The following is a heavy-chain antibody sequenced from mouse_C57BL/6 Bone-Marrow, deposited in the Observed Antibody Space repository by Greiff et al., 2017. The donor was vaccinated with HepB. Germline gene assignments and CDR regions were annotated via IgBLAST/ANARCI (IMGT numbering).Heavy chain of an antibody. CDR2: IDPENGDT. D-gene: IGHD1-1*01. CDR1: GFNIKDDY. Sequence: EVQLQQSGAELVRPGASVKLSCTASGFNIKDDYMHWVKQRPEQGLEWIGWIDPENGDTEYAPKFQGKATITADPSSNTAYLQLSSLTSEDTAVYYCTTLITTVVETWFAYWGQGTLVTVSA. CDR3: TTLITTVVETWFAY. J-gene: IGHJ3*01. V-gene: IGHV14-4*01.